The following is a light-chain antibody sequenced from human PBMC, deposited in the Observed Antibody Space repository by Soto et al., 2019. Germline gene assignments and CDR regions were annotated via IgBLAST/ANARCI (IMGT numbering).Light chain of an antibody. CDR3: SSFTSSSTVI. CDR2: GVS. V-gene: IGLV2-14*01. J-gene: IGLJ2*01. Sequence: QSVLTQPASVSGSPGQSITISCTGTSSDVGGYNYVSWYQQHPGKAPKLIIYGVSNRPSGISNRFSGSKSGNTASLTISGLQAEDEADYYCSSFTSSSTVIFGGGTKVTVL. CDR1: SSDVGGYNY.